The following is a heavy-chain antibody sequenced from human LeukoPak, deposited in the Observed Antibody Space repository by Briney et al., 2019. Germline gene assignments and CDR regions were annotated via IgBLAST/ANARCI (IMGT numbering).Heavy chain of an antibody. CDR1: GFMFSTYA. V-gene: IGHV3-23*01. Sequence: GGSLRLSCAGSGFMFSTYAMSWVRQAPGQGLEWISGISGTGGSTYYADSVKGRFTISRDNSKNMMFLEMNSLTAEDTAVYYCARARYYYDSSGYYSDWGQGTLVTVSS. J-gene: IGHJ4*02. D-gene: IGHD3-22*01. CDR2: ISGTGGST. CDR3: ARARYYYDSSGYYSD.